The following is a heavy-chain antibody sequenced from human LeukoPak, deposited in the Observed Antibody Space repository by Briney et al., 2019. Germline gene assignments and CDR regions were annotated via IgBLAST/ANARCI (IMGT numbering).Heavy chain of an antibody. D-gene: IGHD2-2*01. CDR2: LSHSGSS. CDR3: ARARYANAWYAFDI. V-gene: IGHV4-59*01. CDR1: GGSISTYY. Sequence: PSETLSLTCTVSGGSISTYYWSWIRRPPGRGLEWIAYLSHSGSSDSNPSLTSRVTTLVDTSKNQFSLKLTSVTAADTAVYYCARARYANAWYAFDIWGHGTMVTVSS. J-gene: IGHJ3*02.